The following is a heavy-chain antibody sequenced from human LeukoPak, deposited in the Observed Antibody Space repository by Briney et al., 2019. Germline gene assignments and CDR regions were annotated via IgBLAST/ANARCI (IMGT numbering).Heavy chain of an antibody. CDR2: ISRSGGTT. V-gene: IGHV3-48*04. CDR3: ARVGVAVAGD. J-gene: IGHJ4*02. CDR1: GFTFSSYD. Sequence: GGSLRLSCAASGFTFSSYDMTWVRQTPGKGLEWVALISRSGGTTYYADSVKGRFTISRDNAKNSLYLQMNSLRAEDTAVYYCARVGVAVAGDWGQGTLVTVSS. D-gene: IGHD6-19*01.